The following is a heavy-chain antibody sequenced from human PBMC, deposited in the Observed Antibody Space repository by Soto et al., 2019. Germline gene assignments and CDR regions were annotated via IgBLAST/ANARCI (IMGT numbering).Heavy chain of an antibody. CDR1: GYTFTSYG. D-gene: IGHD3-10*01. Sequence: AAVKVSCKASGYTFTSYGISWVRQAPGQGLEWMGWISAYNGNTNYAQKLQGRVTMTTDTSTSTAYMELRSLRSDDTAVYYCARGSRSPGNYYGMDVWGQGTTVTVSS. CDR2: ISAYNGNT. J-gene: IGHJ6*02. V-gene: IGHV1-18*01. CDR3: ARGSRSPGNYYGMDV.